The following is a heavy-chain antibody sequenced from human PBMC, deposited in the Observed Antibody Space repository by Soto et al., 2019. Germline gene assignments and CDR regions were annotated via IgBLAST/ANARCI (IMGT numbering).Heavy chain of an antibody. CDR3: ARVIGYYDSSGYYYDAFDI. Sequence: ASVKVSCKASGGTFSSYAISWVRQAPGQGLEWMGGIIPIFGTANYAQKFQGRVTITADESTSTAYMELSSLRSEDTAVYYCARVIGYYDSSGYYYDAFDIWGQGTMVTVSS. D-gene: IGHD3-22*01. CDR1: GGTFSSYA. V-gene: IGHV1-69*13. CDR2: IIPIFGTA. J-gene: IGHJ3*02.